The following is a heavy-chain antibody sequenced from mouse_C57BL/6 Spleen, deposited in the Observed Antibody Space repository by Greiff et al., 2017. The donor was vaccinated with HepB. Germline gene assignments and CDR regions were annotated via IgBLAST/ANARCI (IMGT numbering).Heavy chain of an antibody. CDR1: GYTFTSYW. D-gene: IGHD1-1*01. CDR2: INPSNGGT. V-gene: IGHV1-53*01. Sequence: QVQLKQPGTELVKPGASVKLSCKASGYTFTSYWMHWVKQRPGQGLEWIGNINPSNGGTNYNEKFKSKATLTVDKSSSTAYMQLSSLTSEDSAVYYCARGPYYGSSYVYYWYFDVWGTGITVTVSS. CDR3: ARGPYYGSSYVYYWYFDV. J-gene: IGHJ1*03.